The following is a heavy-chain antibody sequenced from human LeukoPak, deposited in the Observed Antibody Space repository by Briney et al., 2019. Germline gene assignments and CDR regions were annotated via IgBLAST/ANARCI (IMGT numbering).Heavy chain of an antibody. CDR3: ARGPYYYDSSGYHY. D-gene: IGHD3-22*01. Sequence: SETLSLTCAVYGGSFSGYYWSWIRQPPGKGLEWIGEINHSGSTNYNPSLKSRVTISVDTSKNQFSLKLSSVTAADTAVYYCARGPYYYDSSGYHYWGQGTLVTVSS. CDR2: INHSGST. CDR1: GGSFSGYY. J-gene: IGHJ4*02. V-gene: IGHV4-34*01.